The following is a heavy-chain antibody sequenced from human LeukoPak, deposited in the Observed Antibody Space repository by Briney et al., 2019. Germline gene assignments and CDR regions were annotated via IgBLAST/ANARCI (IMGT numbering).Heavy chain of an antibody. CDR2: FYPEEGET. Sequence: GASVKVSCKVSGYTLTELSMHWVRQAPGKGLEWMGGFYPEEGETIYAQKFQGRVTMTEDTSTDTAYMELSSLRSEDTAVYYCATDIMITFGGNYWGQGTLVTVSS. CDR1: GYTLTELS. CDR3: ATDIMITFGGNY. D-gene: IGHD3-16*01. V-gene: IGHV1-24*01. J-gene: IGHJ4*02.